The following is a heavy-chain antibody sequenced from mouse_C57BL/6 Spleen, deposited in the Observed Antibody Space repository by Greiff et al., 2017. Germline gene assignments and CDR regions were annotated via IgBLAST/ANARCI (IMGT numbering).Heavy chain of an antibody. CDR1: GYTFTSYW. CDR3: ARRAGDYDNYYAMDY. J-gene: IGHJ4*01. Sequence: QVQLQQPGAELVRPGSSVKLSCKASGYTFTSYWMHWVKQRPIQGLEWIGNIDPSDSETRYNQKFKDKATLTVDKSSSTAYMQLSSLTSEDSAVYYCARRAGDYDNYYAMDYWGQGASVTVSS. V-gene: IGHV1-52*01. D-gene: IGHD2-4*01. CDR2: IDPSDSET.